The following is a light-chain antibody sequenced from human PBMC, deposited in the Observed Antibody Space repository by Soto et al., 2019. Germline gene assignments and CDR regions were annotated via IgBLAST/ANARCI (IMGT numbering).Light chain of an antibody. J-gene: IGKJ1*01. CDR2: DAS. V-gene: IGKV3-20*01. CDR1: QSVSSSY. CDR3: QQYGSSPPT. Sequence: EIVLTQSPGTLSLSPGERASLSCRASQSVSSSYLAWYQQIPGQAPRLLINDASRRATGIPDRFSGSGSGTDFTLTISRLEPEDFAVYSCQQYGSSPPTFGHGTKVEIK.